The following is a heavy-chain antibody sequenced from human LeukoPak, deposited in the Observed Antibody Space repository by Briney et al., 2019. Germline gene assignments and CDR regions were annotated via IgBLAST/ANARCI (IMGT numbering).Heavy chain of an antibody. D-gene: IGHD6-19*01. CDR1: GFTFRNFG. Sequence: GGSLRLSCAASGFTFRNFGMHWVRQPPGKGLEWVTVISYDGSGQYYTDSVKGRFTISRDDSKNTLYLQMNSLRSEDTAVYYCARDLRPYGAVAGMNWFDPWGQGTLVTVSS. J-gene: IGHJ5*02. V-gene: IGHV3-30*03. CDR3: ARDLRPYGAVAGMNWFDP. CDR2: ISYDGSGQ.